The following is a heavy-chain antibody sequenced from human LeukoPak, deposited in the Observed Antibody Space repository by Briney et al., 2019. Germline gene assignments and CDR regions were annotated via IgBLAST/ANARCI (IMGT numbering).Heavy chain of an antibody. CDR1: GGSISSSNW. CDR2: IYHSGST. D-gene: IGHD3-22*01. Sequence: SETLSLTCAVSGGSISSSNWWSWVRQPPGKGLEWIGEIYHSGSTNYNPSLKSRVTISVDKSKNQFSLKLSSVTAADTAVYYCARGATIVVITPPTPLNWFDPWGQGTLVTVSS. V-gene: IGHV4-4*02. CDR3: ARGATIVVITPPTPLNWFDP. J-gene: IGHJ5*02.